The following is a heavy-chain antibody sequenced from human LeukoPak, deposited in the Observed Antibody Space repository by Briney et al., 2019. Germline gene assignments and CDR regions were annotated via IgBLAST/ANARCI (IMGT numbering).Heavy chain of an antibody. J-gene: IGHJ4*02. V-gene: IGHV3-23*01. CDR3: ASASPYSGSYYVNY. Sequence: GGSLRLSCAASGFTFSSYAMSWVRQAPGKGLEWVSAISGSGGSTYYADSVKGRFTISRDNSKNTLYLQMNSLRAEDTAVYYCASASPYSGSYYVNYWGQGTLVTVSS. D-gene: IGHD1-26*01. CDR2: ISGSGGST. CDR1: GFTFSSYA.